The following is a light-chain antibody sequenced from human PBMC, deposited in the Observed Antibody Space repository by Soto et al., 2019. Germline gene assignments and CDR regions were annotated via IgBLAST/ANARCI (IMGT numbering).Light chain of an antibody. CDR1: SSNIGAGYG. V-gene: IGLV1-40*01. Sequence: QPVLTQPPSVSGAPGQRVTISCTGSSSNIGAGYGVHWYQQLPGTAPKLLIYGNSNRPSGVPDRFSGSKSGTSASLAITGLQAEDEADYYCQSYDSSLSGGVFGGGTKVTVL. CDR2: GNS. J-gene: IGLJ3*02. CDR3: QSYDSSLSGGV.